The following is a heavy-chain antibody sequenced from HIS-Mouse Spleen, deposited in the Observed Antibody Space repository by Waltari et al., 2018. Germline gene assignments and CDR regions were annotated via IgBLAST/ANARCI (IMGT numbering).Heavy chain of an antibody. CDR2: IYYSGST. V-gene: IGHV4-39*07. J-gene: IGHJ4*02. CDR3: ARAKNGRGTGIVDY. CDR1: GGSISSSSYY. D-gene: IGHD2-21*01. Sequence: QLQLQESGPGLVKPSETLSLTCTVSGGSISSSSYYWGWIRQPPGKGLGWIGSIYYSGSTYYNPSLKSRVTISVDTSKTQFSLKLSSVTAADTAVYYCARAKNGRGTGIVDYWGQGTLVTVSS.